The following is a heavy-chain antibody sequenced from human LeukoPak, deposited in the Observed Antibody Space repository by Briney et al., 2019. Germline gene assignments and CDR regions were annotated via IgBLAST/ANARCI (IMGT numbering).Heavy chain of an antibody. CDR1: GFTFSSYS. CDR2: ISSSSSYI. V-gene: IGHV3-21*01. Sequence: PGGSLRLSCAASGFTFSSYSMKWVRQAPGKGLEWVSSISSSSSYIYYADSVKGRFTISRDNAKNSLYLQMNSLRAEDTAVYYCAREDGYSYFFDYWGQGTLVTVSS. J-gene: IGHJ4*02. D-gene: IGHD5-18*01. CDR3: AREDGYSYFFDY.